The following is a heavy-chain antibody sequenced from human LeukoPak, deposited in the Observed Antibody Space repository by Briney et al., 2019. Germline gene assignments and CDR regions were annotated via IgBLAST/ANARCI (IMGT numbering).Heavy chain of an antibody. CDR1: GYSFISYW. J-gene: IGHJ6*02. CDR2: IYPGDSDT. Sequence: GESLKIPCKGSGYSFISYWIGWVRQMPGKGLEWMGIIYPGDSDTRYSPSFQGQVTISADKSISTAYLQWSSLKASDTAMYYCARAPQQLYSLYGMDVWGQGTTVTVSS. V-gene: IGHV5-51*01. D-gene: IGHD2-2*01. CDR3: ARAPQQLYSLYGMDV.